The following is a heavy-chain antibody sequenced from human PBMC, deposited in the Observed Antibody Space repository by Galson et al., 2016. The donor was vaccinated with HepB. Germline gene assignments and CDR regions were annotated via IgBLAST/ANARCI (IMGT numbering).Heavy chain of an antibody. D-gene: IGHD5-18*01. J-gene: IGHJ4*02. CDR3: ARDRGIQLWSRDGFDY. CDR1: GFTFSTYS. V-gene: IGHV3-21*01. Sequence: SLRLSCAASGFTFSTYSMNWVRQVPGKGLEWVSSISSSSSYIYYGDSLKGRFTISRDNAKNSLYLQMNSLRAEDTAVYYCARDRGIQLWSRDGFDYWGQGTLVTVS. CDR2: ISSSSSYI.